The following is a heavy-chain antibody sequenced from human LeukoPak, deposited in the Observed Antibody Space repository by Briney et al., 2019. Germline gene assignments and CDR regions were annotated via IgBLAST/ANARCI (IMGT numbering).Heavy chain of an antibody. CDR3: ARGAATSYSYYYYGMDV. CDR1: GYTFTSYD. V-gene: IGHV1-8*01. CDR2: MNPNSGNT. D-gene: IGHD2-15*01. Sequence: GASVKVSCQASGYTFTSYDINWVRQATGQGLEWMGWMNPNSGNTGYAQKFQGRVTMTRNTSISTAYMELSSLRSEDAAVYYCARGAATSYSYYYYGMDVWGQGTTVTVSS. J-gene: IGHJ6*02.